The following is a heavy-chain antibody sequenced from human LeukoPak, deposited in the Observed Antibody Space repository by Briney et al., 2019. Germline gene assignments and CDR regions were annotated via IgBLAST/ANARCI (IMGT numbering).Heavy chain of an antibody. D-gene: IGHD2-2*01. CDR1: GYSFTSYW. J-gene: IGHJ6*04. CDR2: IDPSDSYT. V-gene: IGHV5-10-1*01. CDR3: ASLYCSSTSCYEGDYYYGMDV. Sequence: GESLKISCEGSGYSFTSYWISWVRQMPGKGLEWMGRIDPSDSYTNYSPSFQGHVTISADKSISTAYLQWSSLKASDTAMYYCASLYCSSTSCYEGDYYYGMDVWGKGTTVTVSS.